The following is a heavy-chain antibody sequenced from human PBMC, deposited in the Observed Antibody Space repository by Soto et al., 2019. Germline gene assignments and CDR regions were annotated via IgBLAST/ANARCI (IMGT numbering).Heavy chain of an antibody. Sequence: LSLTCSVSGAPISSNDYFWAWIRQPPGRGLEFIASMHASGGTYHASSLKSRATMSLDTSKDQFSLKLQSVTAADTGTYYCAAIVVGATRHSDVAHCGHGTLASVSS. CDR2: MHASGGT. D-gene: IGHD2-15*01. CDR3: AAIVVGATRHSDVAH. J-gene: IGHJ4*01. V-gene: IGHV4-39*01. CDR1: GAPISSNDYF.